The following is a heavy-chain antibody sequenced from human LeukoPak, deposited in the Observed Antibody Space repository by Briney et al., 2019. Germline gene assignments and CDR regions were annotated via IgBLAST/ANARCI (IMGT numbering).Heavy chain of an antibody. CDR1: GGSFSGHY. CDR2: INHSGST. D-gene: IGHD3-10*01. Sequence: SETLSLTCAVYGGSFSGHYWTWIRQPPGKGLEWIGEINHSGSTTYNPSLNSRVTISVDTSKNQFSLKMSSVTAAGTAVYYCARPRYGSGSLDSWGQGTLATVSS. V-gene: IGHV4-34*01. CDR3: ARPRYGSGSLDS. J-gene: IGHJ4*02.